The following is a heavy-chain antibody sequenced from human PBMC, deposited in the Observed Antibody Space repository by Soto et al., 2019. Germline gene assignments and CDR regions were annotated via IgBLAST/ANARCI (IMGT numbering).Heavy chain of an antibody. V-gene: IGHV1-18*01. Sequence: QVQLVQSGAEVKKPGASVKVSCKASGYTFTSYGISWVRQAPGQGLEWMGWVSAYNGNTNDAQKLQGRVTMTTDTSTSTAYMELRSLRSDDTAVYYCARDKSGSGSYVALIIDYWGQGTLVTVSS. D-gene: IGHD3-10*01. CDR2: VSAYNGNT. CDR3: ARDKSGSGSYVALIIDY. CDR1: GYTFTSYG. J-gene: IGHJ4*02.